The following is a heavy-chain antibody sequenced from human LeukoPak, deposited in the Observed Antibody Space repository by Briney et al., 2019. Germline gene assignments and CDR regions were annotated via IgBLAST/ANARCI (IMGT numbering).Heavy chain of an antibody. CDR3: ATSRDGYIPDY. J-gene: IGHJ4*02. V-gene: IGHV3-53*01. D-gene: IGHD5-24*01. Sequence: GGSLRLSCAASGXSVRNNYVAWVRQAPGKGLEWVSVIYSGSTTMYADSVKGRFTISRDNSKNTLYLQLNSLRTEDTAVYFCATSRDGYIPDYWGQGTLVTVSS. CDR1: GXSVRNNY. CDR2: IYSGSTT.